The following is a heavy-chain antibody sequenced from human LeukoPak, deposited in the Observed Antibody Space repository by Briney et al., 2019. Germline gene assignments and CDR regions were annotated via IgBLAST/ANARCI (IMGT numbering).Heavy chain of an antibody. CDR3: ARSVTYNWFDP. Sequence: ASVRVSCKTSGYVFINYYIHWVRLAPGQGLQWMGWINPKSGATNYAQSFQGRVALTTDTSISTAFMELSNLRPDDTAIYFCARSVTYNWFDPWGQGTRVTVSS. J-gene: IGHJ5*02. CDR1: GYVFINYY. V-gene: IGHV1-2*02. CDR2: INPKSGAT. D-gene: IGHD2-21*02.